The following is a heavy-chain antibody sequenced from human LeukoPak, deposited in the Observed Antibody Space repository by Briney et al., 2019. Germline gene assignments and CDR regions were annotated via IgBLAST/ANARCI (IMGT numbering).Heavy chain of an antibody. D-gene: IGHD3-10*01. Sequence: GRSLRLSCAASGFTFSSYAMHWVRQAPGKGLECVAVISYDGSNKYYADSVKGRFTISRDNSKNTLYLQMNSLRAEDTAVYYCARGPPMVRGVKFDYWGQGTLVTVSS. CDR1: GFTFSSYA. J-gene: IGHJ4*02. CDR2: ISYDGSNK. V-gene: IGHV3-30*04. CDR3: ARGPPMVRGVKFDY.